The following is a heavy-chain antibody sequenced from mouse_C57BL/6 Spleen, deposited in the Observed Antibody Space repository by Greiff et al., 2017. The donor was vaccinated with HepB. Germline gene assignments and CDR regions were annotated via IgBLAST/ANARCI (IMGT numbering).Heavy chain of an antibody. J-gene: IGHJ4*01. CDR1: GYTFTDHT. Sequence: VQLQQSDAELVKPGASVKISCKVSGYTFTDHTIHWMKQRPEQGLEWVGYIYPRDGSTKYNEKFKGKATLTADKSSSTAYMQLNSLTSEDSAVYCCAKIEGYSNYYYAMDYWGQGTSVTVSS. V-gene: IGHV1-78*01. CDR3: AKIEGYSNYYYAMDY. D-gene: IGHD2-5*01. CDR2: IYPRDGST.